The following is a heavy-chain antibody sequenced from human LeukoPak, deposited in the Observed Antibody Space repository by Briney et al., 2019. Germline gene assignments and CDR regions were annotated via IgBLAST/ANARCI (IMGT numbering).Heavy chain of an antibody. Sequence: GGSLRLSCGASGFTFSNYAMYWVRQAPGKGLEWVSGLTGRGDSAYYADSVKGRFTISRDNSKNTLYLQMNSLRAEDTAVYYCAKRPPIAVAGYYFDYWGQGTLVTVSS. J-gene: IGHJ4*02. D-gene: IGHD6-19*01. CDR1: GFTFSNYA. CDR2: LTGRGDSA. V-gene: IGHV3-23*01. CDR3: AKRPPIAVAGYYFDY.